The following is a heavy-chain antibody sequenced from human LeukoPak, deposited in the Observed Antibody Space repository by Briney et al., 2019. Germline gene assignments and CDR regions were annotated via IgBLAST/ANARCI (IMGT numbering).Heavy chain of an antibody. CDR3: ARDWVIVGATEFDY. D-gene: IGHD1-26*01. CDR1: GYTFTGYY. Sequence: GASVKVSCKASGYTFTGYYMHWVRQAPGQGLEWMGWINPNSGGTNYAQKFQGRVTMTRDTSISTACMELSRLRSDDTAVYYCARDWVIVGATEFDYWGQGTLVTVSS. J-gene: IGHJ4*02. CDR2: INPNSGGT. V-gene: IGHV1-2*02.